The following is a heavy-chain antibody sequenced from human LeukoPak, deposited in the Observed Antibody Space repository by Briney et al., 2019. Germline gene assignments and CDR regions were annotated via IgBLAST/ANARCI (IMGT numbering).Heavy chain of an antibody. CDR1: GFTFSSHS. V-gene: IGHV3-21*01. D-gene: IGHD2-21*02. J-gene: IGHJ4*02. CDR3: ARGPYCGGDCYQYYFDY. CDR2: ISSGGRYM. Sequence: GGSLRLSCAASGFTFSSHSMNWVRQAPGKGLEWVSSISSGGRYMNYADSVRGRFTISRDNAKNSLYLQMNGLRAEDTAVYYCARGPYCGGDCYQYYFDYWGQGTLVIVSS.